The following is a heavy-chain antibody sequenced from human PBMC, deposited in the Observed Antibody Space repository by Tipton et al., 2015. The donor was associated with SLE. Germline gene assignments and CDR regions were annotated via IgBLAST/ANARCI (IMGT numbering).Heavy chain of an antibody. J-gene: IGHJ1*01. D-gene: IGHD3-16*02. Sequence: TLSLTCTVSGGSISSYYWSWIRQPPGKGLEWIGYIYYSGSTYYNPSLKSRVTISVDTSKNQFSLKLSSVTAADTAVYYCARGPGGELSAEYFQHWGQGTLVTVSS. V-gene: IGHV4-59*12. CDR3: ARGPGGELSAEYFQH. CDR1: GGSISSYY. CDR2: IYYSGST.